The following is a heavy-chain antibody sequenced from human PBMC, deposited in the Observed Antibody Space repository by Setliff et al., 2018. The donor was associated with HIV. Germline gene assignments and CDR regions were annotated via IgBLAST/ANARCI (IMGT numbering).Heavy chain of an antibody. Sequence: ASETLSLTCAVSGDSVTTSSWWSWVRQSPGKGLEWIGEIYRSGSTNYNPSLKSRVTISLDKSKNQFSLKVNSVTAADTAVYYCTRRDNSVSGYYTDHAFDIWGQGTLVTVSS. CDR2: IYRSGST. V-gene: IGHV4-4*02. CDR3: TRRDNSVSGYYTDHAFDI. D-gene: IGHD3-22*01. J-gene: IGHJ3*02. CDR1: GDSVTTSSW.